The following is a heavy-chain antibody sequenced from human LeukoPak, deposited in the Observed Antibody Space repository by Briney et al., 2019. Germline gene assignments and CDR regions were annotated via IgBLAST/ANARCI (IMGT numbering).Heavy chain of an antibody. CDR3: ARMVRGVIIWGNSDY. Sequence: PSETLSLTCAVYGGSFSGYYWSWIRQPPGMGLEWIGEINHSGSTNYNPSLKSRVTISVDTSKNQFSLKLSSVTAADTAVYYCARMVRGVIIWGNSDYWGQGTLVTVSS. CDR2: INHSGST. V-gene: IGHV4-34*01. J-gene: IGHJ4*02. CDR1: GGSFSGYY. D-gene: IGHD3-10*01.